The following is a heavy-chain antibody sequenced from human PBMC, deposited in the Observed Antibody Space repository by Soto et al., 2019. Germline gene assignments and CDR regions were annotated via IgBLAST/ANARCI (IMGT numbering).Heavy chain of an antibody. CDR3: AREKQGLAAALHY. J-gene: IGHJ4*02. CDR2: TYTSWST. D-gene: IGHD6-13*01. V-gene: IGHV4-4*07. Sequence: QVQLQESGPGLVKPSATLSLTCTVSGGSISSYYWSWIRQPAGKGLEWIGRTYTSWSTNYNPSLKSRVTVSVDKSKNQFSLKLSSVTAADTAVDYCAREKQGLAAALHYWGQGTLVTVSS. CDR1: GGSISSYY.